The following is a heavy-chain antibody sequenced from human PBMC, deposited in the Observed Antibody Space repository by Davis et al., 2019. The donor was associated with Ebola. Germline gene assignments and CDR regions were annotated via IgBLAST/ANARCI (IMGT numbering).Heavy chain of an antibody. CDR3: ARDRGSGWYGYAFDI. CDR2: IKQDGSEK. V-gene: IGHV3-7*03. J-gene: IGHJ3*02. Sequence: GESLKISCAASGFTFSSYWMSWVRQAPGKGLEWVANIKQDGSEKYYVDSVKGRFTISRDNAKNSLYLQMNSLRAEDTALYYCARDRGSGWYGYAFDIWGQGTMVTVSS. D-gene: IGHD6-19*01. CDR1: GFTFSSYW.